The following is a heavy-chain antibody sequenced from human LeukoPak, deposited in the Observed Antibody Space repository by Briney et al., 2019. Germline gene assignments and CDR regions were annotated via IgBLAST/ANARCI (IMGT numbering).Heavy chain of an antibody. J-gene: IGHJ5*02. D-gene: IGHD3-16*01. V-gene: IGHV6-1*01. CDR1: GDSVSSDSAA. Sequence: SQTLSLTCAISGDSVSSDSAAWNWIRQSPSRGLEWLARTYFRSKWYYDYALAVKGRITINPDTSKNQFSLQLNSVTPEDTAVYYCARHYGPWGQGTLVTVSS. CDR2: TYFRSKWYY. CDR3: ARHYGP.